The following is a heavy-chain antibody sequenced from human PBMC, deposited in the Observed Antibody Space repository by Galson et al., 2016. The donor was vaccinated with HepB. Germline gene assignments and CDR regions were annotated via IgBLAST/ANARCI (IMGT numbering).Heavy chain of an antibody. D-gene: IGHD1-7*01. CDR3: ARPQAYYHWNYAYFDY. Sequence: QSGAEVKKPGESLKISCKGSGYSFPDYWIGWVRQMPAKGLEWMGIIYPGDSNTRYSPSFQGQVTISVDKSISTAYLQWSSLKASDTAMYYCARPQAYYHWNYAYFDYWGQGTLVTVSS. CDR2: IYPGDSNT. CDR1: GYSFPDYW. V-gene: IGHV5-51*01. J-gene: IGHJ4*02.